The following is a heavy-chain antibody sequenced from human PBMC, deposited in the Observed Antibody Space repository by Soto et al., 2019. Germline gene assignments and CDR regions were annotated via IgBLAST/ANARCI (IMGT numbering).Heavy chain of an antibody. CDR3: ATSGGRGRSFGWLDP. Sequence: SETLSLTCNVSGGSISSYYWSWIRQPPGKGLEWIGYIYYDGSTNYNPSLKSRVTMSVDTSKNHFSLKLSSVTAADTAVYYCATSGGRGRSFGWLDPWGQGTLVTVSS. CDR1: GGSISSYY. CDR2: IYYDGST. D-gene: IGHD2-15*01. J-gene: IGHJ5*02. V-gene: IGHV4-59*08.